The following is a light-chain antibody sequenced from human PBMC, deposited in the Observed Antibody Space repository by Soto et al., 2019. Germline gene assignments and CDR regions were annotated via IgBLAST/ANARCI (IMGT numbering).Light chain of an antibody. V-gene: IGKV3-11*01. Sequence: EIVLTQSPATLSLSPRERATLSCRASQSVSDSLAWFQHKPGQAPRLLIFHASSRAAGTPARFSGSGSGTDFSLTISSLEPEDFAVYYCQHRSNWPQTFGQGTRVEFK. CDR1: QSVSDS. CDR3: QHRSNWPQT. CDR2: HAS. J-gene: IGKJ1*01.